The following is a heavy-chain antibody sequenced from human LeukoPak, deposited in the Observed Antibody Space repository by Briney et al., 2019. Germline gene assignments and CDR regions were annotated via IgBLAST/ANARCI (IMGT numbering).Heavy chain of an antibody. CDR2: ISGSGGST. CDR3: AKGTEYSSSFFDY. J-gene: IGHJ4*02. V-gene: IGHV3-23*01. D-gene: IGHD6-6*01. Sequence: AGGSLRLSCAASGFTFSSYAMSWVRQAPGKGLEWVSAISGSGGSTYYADSVKGRFTISRDNSKNTLYLQMNSLRAEDTAVYYCAKGTEYSSSFFDYWGQGTLVTVSS. CDR1: GFTFSSYA.